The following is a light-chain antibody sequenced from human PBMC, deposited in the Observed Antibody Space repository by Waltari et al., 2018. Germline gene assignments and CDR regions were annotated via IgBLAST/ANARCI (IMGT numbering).Light chain of an antibody. J-gene: IGKJ4*01. Sequence: DIVMTQTPLSLAVTPGEAASISCRSSQSLLHSNGNTYLHWYLQKPGQSPRLLIYKVTNRESGVPDRFSGSGSGTDFTLKISRVEPEDVGVYYCMESTKDPTFGGGTKVEIK. CDR2: KVT. CDR1: QSLLHSNGNTY. V-gene: IGKV2D-29*02. CDR3: MESTKDPT.